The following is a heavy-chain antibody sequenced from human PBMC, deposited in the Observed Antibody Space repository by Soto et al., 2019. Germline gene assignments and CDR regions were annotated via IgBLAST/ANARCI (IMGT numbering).Heavy chain of an antibody. CDR1: GFIFSGYA. CDR2: ISGSGGRP. CDR3: AKDRFNDYNAFDL. D-gene: IGHD4-17*01. V-gene: IGHV3-23*01. Sequence: EVQLLESGGGLGQPGGSLRLSCAASGFIFSGYAMSWVRQAPGKGLEWVSGISGSGGRPYYADSVRGRFTISRDNSKNTLYLQMISLRAEDTDVYYCAKDRFNDYNAFDLWGQGTMVTVSS. J-gene: IGHJ3*01.